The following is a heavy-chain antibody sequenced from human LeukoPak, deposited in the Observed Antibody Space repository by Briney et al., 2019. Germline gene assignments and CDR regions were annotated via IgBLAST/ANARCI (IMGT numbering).Heavy chain of an antibody. V-gene: IGHV1-18*01. D-gene: IGHD3-10*01. J-gene: IGHJ5*02. CDR2: ISAHTGTT. CDR3: ARMARIWFGESWYNWFDP. CDR1: GYTFTSYG. Sequence: ASVKVSCKASGYTFTSYGITWVRQAPGQGLEWMGWISAHTGTTNYAQKFQGRVTMTIGISTSTAFMELRSLRSDDTAVYYCARMARIWFGESWYNWFDPWGQGTLVTVSS.